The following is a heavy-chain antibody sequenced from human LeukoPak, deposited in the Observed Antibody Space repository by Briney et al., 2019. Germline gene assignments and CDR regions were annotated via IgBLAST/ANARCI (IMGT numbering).Heavy chain of an antibody. CDR3: ARGVWHYDL. J-gene: IGHJ2*01. V-gene: IGHV3-74*01. CDR1: GFAFSSYW. Sequence: RTGGSLRLSCAASGFAFSSYWMHWVRRAPGKGLVWVSRIKSDGITTTYADSVKGRFTISRDNAKNTLYLQMNSLRVDDTAVYYCARGVWHYDLWGRGTLVTVSS. CDR2: IKSDGITT.